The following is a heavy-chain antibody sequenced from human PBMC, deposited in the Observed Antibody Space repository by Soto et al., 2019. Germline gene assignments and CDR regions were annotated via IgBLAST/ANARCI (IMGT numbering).Heavy chain of an antibody. J-gene: IGHJ4*02. CDR1: GFTFSSYA. CDR3: AKDISPDYSNSYYDY. D-gene: IGHD4-4*01. CDR2: ISGSGGST. Sequence: GGSLRLSCAASGFTFSSYAMSWVRQAPGKGLEWVSAISGSGGSTYYADSVKGRFTISRDNSKNTLYLQMNSLRAEDTAVYYCAKDISPDYSNSYYDYWGQGTLVTVSS. V-gene: IGHV3-23*01.